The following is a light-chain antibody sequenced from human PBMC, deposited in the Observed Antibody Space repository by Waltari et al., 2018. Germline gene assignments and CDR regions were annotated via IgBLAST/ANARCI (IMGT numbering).Light chain of an antibody. CDR3: QQYYGAPLT. V-gene: IGKV4-1*01. Sequence: IVMTLSPDSLAVSLGARDTINCKASQNLLYSSNNKNYLAWYQQKSGQPPKLLIVWASTRASGVPDRFSGSGSGTDFTLTISTLQAEDVAVYYCQQYYGAPLTFGPGTKVEVK. CDR1: QNLLYSSNNKNY. J-gene: IGKJ3*01. CDR2: WAS.